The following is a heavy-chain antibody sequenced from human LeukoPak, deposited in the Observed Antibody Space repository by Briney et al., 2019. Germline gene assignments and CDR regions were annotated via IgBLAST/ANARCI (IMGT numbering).Heavy chain of an antibody. CDR1: GFTFSSDW. V-gene: IGHV3-7*01. CDR3: ARGGSRNPFDY. D-gene: IGHD1-14*01. J-gene: IGHJ4*02. Sequence: GGSLRLSCAASGFTFSSDWMSWVRQAPGKGLEWVANINEDGSEKHYVDSVKGRFTISRDNAKNSLYLQMNSLRAEDTAVYYCARGGSRNPFDYWGQGTLVTVSS. CDR2: INEDGSEK.